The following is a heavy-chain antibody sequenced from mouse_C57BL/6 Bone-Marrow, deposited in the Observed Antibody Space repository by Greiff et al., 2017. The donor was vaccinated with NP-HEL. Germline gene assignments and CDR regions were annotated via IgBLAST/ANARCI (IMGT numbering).Heavy chain of an antibody. V-gene: IGHV1-59*01. D-gene: IGHD2-4*01. CDR3: ACGDYDQAWFAY. CDR1: GYTFTSYW. Sequence: VQLQQPGAELVRPGTSVKLSCKASGYTFTSYWMHWVKQRPGQGLEWIGVIDPSDSYTNYNQKFKGKATLTVDTSSSTAYMQLSSLTSEYSAVYYCACGDYDQAWFAYWGQGTLVTVSA. CDR2: IDPSDSYT. J-gene: IGHJ3*01.